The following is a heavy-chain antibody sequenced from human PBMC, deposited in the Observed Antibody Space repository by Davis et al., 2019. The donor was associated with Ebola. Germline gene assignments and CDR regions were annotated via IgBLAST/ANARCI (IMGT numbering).Heavy chain of an antibody. CDR3: ERSRGMGGRSWFDP. D-gene: IGHD3-16*01. J-gene: IGHJ5*02. Sequence: ASVKVSCKASGYTFTGYYMHWVRQATGQGLEWMGWMNPNSGNTGYAQKFQGRVTMTRNTSISTAYMELSSLRSEDTAVYYWERSRGMGGRSWFDPWGQGTLVTVSS. V-gene: IGHV1-8*02. CDR2: MNPNSGNT. CDR1: GYTFTGYY.